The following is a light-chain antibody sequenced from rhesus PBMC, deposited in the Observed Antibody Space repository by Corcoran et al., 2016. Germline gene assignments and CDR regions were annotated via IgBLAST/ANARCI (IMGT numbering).Light chain of an antibody. CDR1: QDINNS. J-gene: IGKJ1*01. Sequence: DIQMTQSPSSLSASVGDTVTITCRASQDINNSLAWYQQKPGKAPKPLIYFASNVESGVPSRIRGSGDGTDFTLTSSSLQPEDFATYYCQQHNSYPRTFGRGTKVEIK. CDR3: QQHNSYPRT. V-gene: IGKV1S16*01. CDR2: FAS.